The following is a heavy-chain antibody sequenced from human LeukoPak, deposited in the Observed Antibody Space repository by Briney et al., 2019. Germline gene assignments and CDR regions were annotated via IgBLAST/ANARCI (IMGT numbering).Heavy chain of an antibody. D-gene: IGHD3-22*01. J-gene: IGHJ4*02. CDR1: GFTVSSNY. V-gene: IGHV3-23*01. CDR3: AKEEGYYDSSGWSFFDY. Sequence: PGGSLRLSCAASGFTVSSNYMSWVRQAPGKGLEWVSAISGSGGSTYYADSVKGRFTISRDNSKNTLYLQMNSLRAEDTAVYYCAKEEGYYDSSGWSFFDYWGQGTLVTVSS. CDR2: ISGSGGST.